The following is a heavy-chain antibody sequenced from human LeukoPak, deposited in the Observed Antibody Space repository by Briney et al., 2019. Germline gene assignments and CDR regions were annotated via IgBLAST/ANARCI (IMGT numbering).Heavy chain of an antibody. D-gene: IGHD3-22*01. CDR2: IRYDGSYK. CDR1: GFTFSSYG. J-gene: IGHJ4*02. Sequence: GGSLRHSCAASGFTFSSYGRHWVRQAPGKGLEWVAFIRYDGSYKYYADSVKGRFTISRDNSKNTLYLQMNSLRAEDTAVYYCARHYYDSSGYYTFDYWGQGTLVTVSS. V-gene: IGHV3-30*02. CDR3: ARHYYDSSGYYTFDY.